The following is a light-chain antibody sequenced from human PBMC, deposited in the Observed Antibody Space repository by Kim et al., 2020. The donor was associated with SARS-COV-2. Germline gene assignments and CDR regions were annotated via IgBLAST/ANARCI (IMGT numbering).Light chain of an antibody. V-gene: IGLV2-14*01. CDR1: SSDVGGYNY. J-gene: IGLJ1*01. CDR2: DVS. Sequence: QSALTQPASVSGSPGQSITISCTGTSSDVGGYNYVSWYRQHPGKAPKLMIYDVSKRPSGVSNRFSGSKSGNTASLTISGLQAEDEADYYCSSYTSSSTFAVFGTGTKVTVL. CDR3: SSYTSSSTFAV.